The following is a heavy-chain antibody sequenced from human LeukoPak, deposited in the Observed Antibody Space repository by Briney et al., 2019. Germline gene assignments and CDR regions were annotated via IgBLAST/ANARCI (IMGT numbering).Heavy chain of an antibody. V-gene: IGHV3-33*08. Sequence: GGSLRLSCAASGFTFSSYAVSWVRQAPGKGLEWVAVIWYDGSNKYYADSVKGRFTISRDNSKNTLYLQMNSLRAEDTAVYYCARGLVTYSSGWYGDYFDYWGQGTLVTVSS. D-gene: IGHD6-19*01. CDR3: ARGLVTYSSGWYGDYFDY. CDR1: GFTFSSYA. J-gene: IGHJ4*02. CDR2: IWYDGSNK.